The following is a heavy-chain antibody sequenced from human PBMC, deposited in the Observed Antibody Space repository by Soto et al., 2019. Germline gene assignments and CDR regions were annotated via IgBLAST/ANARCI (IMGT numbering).Heavy chain of an antibody. CDR1: GGSISSYY. D-gene: IGHD2-15*01. Sequence: PSETLSLTCTVSGGSISSYYWSWIRQPPGKGLEWIGYIYYSGSTNYNPSLKSRVTISVDTSKNQFSLKLSSVTAADTAVYYCARDPGYFCGDSCYSGGVYFRGQGSTVPVS. CDR2: IYYSGST. V-gene: IGHV4-59*01. CDR3: ARDPGYFCGDSCYSGGVYF. J-gene: IGHJ6*02.